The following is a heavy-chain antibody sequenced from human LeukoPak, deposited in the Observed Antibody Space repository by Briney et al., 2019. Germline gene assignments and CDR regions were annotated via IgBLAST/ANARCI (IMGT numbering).Heavy chain of an antibody. CDR2: IYYSGST. CDR3: ARDGLAYCGGDCFYY. D-gene: IGHD2-21*01. J-gene: IGHJ4*02. CDR1: GGSISSGDYY. Sequence: SQTLSLTCTVSGGSISSGDYYWSWIRQPPGKGLEWIGYIYYSGSTYYNPSLKSRVTISVDTSKNQFSLKLGSVTAADTAVYYCARDGLAYCGGDCFYYWGQGTLVTVSS. V-gene: IGHV4-30-4*01.